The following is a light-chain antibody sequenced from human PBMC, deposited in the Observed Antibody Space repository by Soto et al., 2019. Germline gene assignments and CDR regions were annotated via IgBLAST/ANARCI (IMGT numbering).Light chain of an antibody. CDR2: KAS. J-gene: IGKJ1*01. V-gene: IGKV1-5*03. Sequence: DIQMTQSPSTLSASVGDRVTITCRASQSISSWLAWYQQKPGKAPKLLIYKASSLESGVPSRFSGSGSGTEFTLTISSLQPDDFATYYCQQYSSYSWTFGQGTKGDIK. CDR1: QSISSW. CDR3: QQYSSYSWT.